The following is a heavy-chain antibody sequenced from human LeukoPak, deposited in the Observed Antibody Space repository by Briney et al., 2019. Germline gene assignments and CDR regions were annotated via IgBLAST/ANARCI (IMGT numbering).Heavy chain of an antibody. V-gene: IGHV1-2*02. J-gene: IGHJ4*02. CDR2: INPNSGGT. Sequence: ASVKVSCKASGYTFTGYYMHWVRQAPGQGLEWMGWINPNSGGTNYAQKFQGRVTMTRDTSISTAYMELSRLRSDDTAVYYCARDGSSQQLAFDYWGQGTVVTVSS. D-gene: IGHD6-13*01. CDR3: ARDGSSQQLAFDY. CDR1: GYTFTGYY.